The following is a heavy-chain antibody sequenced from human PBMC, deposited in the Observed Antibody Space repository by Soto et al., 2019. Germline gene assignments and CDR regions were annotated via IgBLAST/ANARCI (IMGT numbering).Heavy chain of an antibody. CDR2: INHSGST. Sequence: LSLTCAVYGGSFNGYYWSWIRQPPGKGLEWIGEINHSGSTNYNPSLKSRVTISVDTSKNQFSLKLSSVTAADTAVYYCARGVVKRSRGVIWTKGWFDPWGQGTLVTVSS. CDR1: GGSFNGYY. D-gene: IGHD3-10*01. CDR3: ARGVVKRSRGVIWTKGWFDP. V-gene: IGHV4-34*01. J-gene: IGHJ5*02.